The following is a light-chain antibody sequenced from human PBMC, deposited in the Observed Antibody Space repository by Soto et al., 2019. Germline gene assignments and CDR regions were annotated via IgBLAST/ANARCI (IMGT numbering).Light chain of an antibody. CDR1: QTVTRSY. V-gene: IGKV3-20*01. CDR2: GAS. Sequence: IVLTQSPGTRSVSPGERATLSCRASQTVTRSYLAWYQQKPGQAPRLIIYGASTRATGIPARFSGSGCGTEFSLPISRLEPQDFLVYYCQQYDSSPPVTFGQGTKVDIK. CDR3: QQYDSSPPVT. J-gene: IGKJ1*01.